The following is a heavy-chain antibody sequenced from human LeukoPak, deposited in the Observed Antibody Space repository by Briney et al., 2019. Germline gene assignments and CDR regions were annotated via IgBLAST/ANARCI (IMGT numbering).Heavy chain of an antibody. D-gene: IGHD3-3*01. CDR3: ARHVPEWLFDY. CDR1: GGSMNRYY. Sequence: SETLSLTCTVSGGSMNRYYWSWIRQPPGKGLEWIGYIYYSGSTNYNPSLKSRVTISVDTSKNQFSLKLSSVTAADTAVYYCARHVPEWLFDYWGQGTLVTVSS. V-gene: IGHV4-59*08. J-gene: IGHJ4*02. CDR2: IYYSGST.